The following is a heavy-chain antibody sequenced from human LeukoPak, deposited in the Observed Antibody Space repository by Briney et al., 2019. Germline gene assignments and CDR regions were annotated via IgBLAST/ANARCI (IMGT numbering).Heavy chain of an antibody. CDR1: GGSLSDYY. D-gene: IGHD4/OR15-4a*01. CDR3: ARVRDWFDP. CDR2: IWYSGFT. V-gene: IGHV4-34*01. Sequence: PETLSLTCAVYGGSLSDYYWSWIRQPPGKGLEWIGYIWYSGFTYYNPSLKSRVTISVDTSKDQFFLKLSSVTAADTAMYYCARVRDWFDPWGRGTLVTVSS. J-gene: IGHJ5*02.